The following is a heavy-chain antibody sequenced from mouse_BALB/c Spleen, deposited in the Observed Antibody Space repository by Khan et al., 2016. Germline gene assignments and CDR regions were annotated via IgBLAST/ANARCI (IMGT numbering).Heavy chain of an antibody. V-gene: IGHV9-3*02. CDR3: ARSGTYYFDY. CDR1: GYTFTNYG. J-gene: IGHJ2*01. CDR2: INTNTGEP. Sequence: QIQLVQSGPELKKPGETVKISCKASGYTFTNYGMNWVKQAPGKGLKWMGWINTNTGEPTYAEEFKGRLAFSLETSASTAYLQINNLKNEDTATYFCARSGTYYFDYWGQGTTLTVSS. D-gene: IGHD4-1*01.